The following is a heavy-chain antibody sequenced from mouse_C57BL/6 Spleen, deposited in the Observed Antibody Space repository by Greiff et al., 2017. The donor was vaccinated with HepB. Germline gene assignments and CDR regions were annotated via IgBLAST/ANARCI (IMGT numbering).Heavy chain of an antibody. J-gene: IGHJ2*01. CDR1: GFTFTDYY. Sequence: EVKVVESGGGLVQPGGSLSLSCAASGFTFTDYYMSWVRQPPGKALEWLGFIRNKANGYTTEYSASVKGRFTISRDNSQSILYLQMNALRAEDSATYYCASHDGYYNYFDYWGQGTTLTVSS. CDR3: ASHDGYYNYFDY. D-gene: IGHD2-3*01. V-gene: IGHV7-3*01. CDR2: IRNKANGYTT.